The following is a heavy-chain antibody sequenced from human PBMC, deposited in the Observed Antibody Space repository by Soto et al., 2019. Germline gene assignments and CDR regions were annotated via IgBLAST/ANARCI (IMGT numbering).Heavy chain of an antibody. D-gene: IGHD2-15*01. J-gene: IGHJ4*02. CDR3: ARALGGGTLSFHYFDN. Sequence: PSETLSLTCSVSGGSVNSGSHFWTWIRQPPGKTLEWIGHISYSGKTDFNPSLRSRVTLSRDTSKNQFSLRLTSVTAADTAVYYCARALGGGTLSFHYFDNWGQGALVTVSS. V-gene: IGHV4-61*01. CDR1: GGSVNSGSHF. CDR2: ISYSGKT.